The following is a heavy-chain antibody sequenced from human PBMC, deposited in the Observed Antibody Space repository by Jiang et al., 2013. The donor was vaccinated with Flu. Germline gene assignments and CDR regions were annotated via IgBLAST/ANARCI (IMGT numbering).Heavy chain of an antibody. D-gene: IGHD4-17*01. Sequence: VQLVESGGGLGQPGGSLRLSCTASGFKFRNYDMSWVRQAPGKGLEWVSSISGSGGITYYAYSVKGRFTISRDNSKTTLYLQMNSLRAEDTAFYYCAKGDGDYQGWFDSWGQGTLVSVSS. J-gene: IGHJ5*01. CDR2: ISGSGGIT. CDR3: AKGDGDYQGWFDS. V-gene: IGHV3-23*04. CDR1: GFKFRNYD.